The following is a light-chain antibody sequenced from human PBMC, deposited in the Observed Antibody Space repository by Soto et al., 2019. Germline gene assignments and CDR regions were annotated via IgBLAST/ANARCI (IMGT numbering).Light chain of an antibody. CDR1: QSVSRY. V-gene: IGKV3-15*01. CDR3: QQYNNWPKM. Sequence: EIVLTQSPATLSLSPGERATLSCRASQSVSRYLAWYQQKPGQSPRLLIYRASTRATGVPARFSGSGSGTEFTLTISSLQSEDFAVYYCQQYNNWPKMFGQGTKVDIK. J-gene: IGKJ1*01. CDR2: RAS.